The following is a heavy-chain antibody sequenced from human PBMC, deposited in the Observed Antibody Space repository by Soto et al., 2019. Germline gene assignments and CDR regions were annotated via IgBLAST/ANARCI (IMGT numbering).Heavy chain of an antibody. CDR3: AGLGDYHQPLAP. J-gene: IGHJ5*02. CDR2: IYYGGTT. CDR1: GGSFSPNY. D-gene: IGHD2-21*01. Sequence: PSETLSLTCRLSGGSFSPNYWGWFRQSPGKGLEWVGYIYYGGTTSYNPSLKNGATISLETSKSTFSLGLASVPAAAAAVNDGAGLGDYHQPLAPWVPGTLVTVSP. V-gene: IGHV4-59*08.